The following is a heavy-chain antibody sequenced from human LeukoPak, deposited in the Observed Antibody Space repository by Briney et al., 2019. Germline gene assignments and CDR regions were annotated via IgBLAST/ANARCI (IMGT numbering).Heavy chain of an antibody. D-gene: IGHD3-22*01. V-gene: IGHV3-53*01. CDR3: ARITYYYDSSGYYYAYDAFDI. CDR1: GFTVSSNY. CDR2: IYSGGST. Sequence: GGSLRLSCAPSGFTVSSNYMNWVRQAPGKGLEWVSVIYSGGSTYYADSVKGRFTISRGNSKNTLYLQMNSLRAEDTAVYYCARITYYYDSSGYYYAYDAFDIWGQGTMVTVSS. J-gene: IGHJ3*02.